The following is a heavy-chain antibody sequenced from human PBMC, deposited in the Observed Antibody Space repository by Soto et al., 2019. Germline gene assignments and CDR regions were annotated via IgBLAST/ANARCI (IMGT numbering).Heavy chain of an antibody. CDR3: ARVPDGLGSTWEDDAFDI. J-gene: IGHJ3*02. V-gene: IGHV1-69*01. D-gene: IGHD3-10*01. Sequence: QVQLVQSGAEVKKPGSSVKVSCKASGGTFSSYAISWVRQAPGQGLEWMGGIIPIFGTANYAQKFQGRVTITADESTSTAYMELRSLRSENMAVYYWARVPDGLGSTWEDDAFDIWCQGTMVTVSS. CDR2: IIPIFGTA. CDR1: GGTFSSYA.